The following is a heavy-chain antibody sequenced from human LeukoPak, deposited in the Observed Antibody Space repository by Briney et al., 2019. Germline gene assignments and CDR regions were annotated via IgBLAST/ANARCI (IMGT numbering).Heavy chain of an antibody. V-gene: IGHV1-69*04. CDR2: IIPILGIA. Sequence: SVKVSCKASGGTFSSYAISWVRQAPGQGLEWMGRIIPILGIANYAQKFQGRVTITADKSTNTAYMELSSLRSEDTAVYYCARGPQSYGGRFDYWGQGTLVTVSS. CDR1: GGTFSSYA. D-gene: IGHD4-17*01. J-gene: IGHJ4*02. CDR3: ARGPQSYGGRFDY.